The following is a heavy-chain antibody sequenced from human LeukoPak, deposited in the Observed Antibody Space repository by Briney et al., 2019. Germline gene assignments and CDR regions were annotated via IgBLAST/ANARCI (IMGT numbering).Heavy chain of an antibody. D-gene: IGHD4-17*01. J-gene: IGHJ2*01. CDR2: ISDSGGST. V-gene: IGHV3-23*01. Sequence: GGSRRLSCAASGFTFISYAMSWVRQAPGKGLEWVSAISDSGGSTYYADSVKGRFTISRDNSKNTLYLQMNSLRFEDTAIYYCAKDTSTVPWYFDLWGRGTLVTVS. CDR1: GFTFISYA. CDR3: AKDTSTVPWYFDL.